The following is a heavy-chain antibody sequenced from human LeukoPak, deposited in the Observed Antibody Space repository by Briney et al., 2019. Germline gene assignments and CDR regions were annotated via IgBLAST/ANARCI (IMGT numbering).Heavy chain of an antibody. CDR2: IKQDGSEK. Sequence: GGSLRLSCAASGFTFSSYWMSWVRQAPGKGLEWVANIKQDGSEKYYVDSVKGRFTISRDNAKNSLYLQMNSLRAADTAVYYCARAIHLIAAAGNYFDYWGQGTLVTVSS. CDR1: GFTFSSYW. V-gene: IGHV3-7*03. D-gene: IGHD6-13*01. J-gene: IGHJ4*02. CDR3: ARAIHLIAAAGNYFDY.